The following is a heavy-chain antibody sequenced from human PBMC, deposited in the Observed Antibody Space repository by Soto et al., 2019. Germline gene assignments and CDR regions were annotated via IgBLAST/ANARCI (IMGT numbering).Heavy chain of an antibody. CDR1: GYTLTELS. CDR2: FDPEDGET. V-gene: IGHV1-24*01. CDR3: ATSYGSGSYYSGHYYYGMDV. J-gene: IGHJ6*02. D-gene: IGHD3-10*01. Sequence: ASVKVSCKVSGYTLTELSMHWVRQAPGKGLEWTGGFDPEDGETIYAQKFQGRVTMTEDTSTDTAYMELSSLRSEDTAVYYCATSYGSGSYYSGHYYYGMDVWGQGTTVTVSS.